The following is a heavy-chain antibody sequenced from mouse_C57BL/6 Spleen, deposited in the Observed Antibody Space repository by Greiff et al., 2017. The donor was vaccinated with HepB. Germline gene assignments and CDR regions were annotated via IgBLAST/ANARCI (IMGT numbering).Heavy chain of an antibody. D-gene: IGHD2-4*01. CDR3: ATSYYDYDGGYAMDY. CDR1: GFTFSDYG. V-gene: IGHV5-17*01. CDR2: ISSGSSTI. J-gene: IGHJ4*01. Sequence: EVQGVESGGGLVKPGGSLKLSCAASGFTFSDYGMHWVRQAPEKGLEWVAYISSGSSTIYYADTVKGRFTISRDNAKTTLFLQMTSLRSEDTAMYYCATSYYDYDGGYAMDYWGQGTSVTVSS.